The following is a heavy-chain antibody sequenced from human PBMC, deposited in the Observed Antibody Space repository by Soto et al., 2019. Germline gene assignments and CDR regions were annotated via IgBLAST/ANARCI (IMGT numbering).Heavy chain of an antibody. CDR1: GFTFSDYY. Sequence: GGSLRLSCVASGFTFSDYYMNWIRQAPGKGLEWVSYISSDTSAMYYADSVKGRFTISRDNAKNSLYLQMNSLRAEDTAIYYCARDDFAAPDAFDVWGLGTMLTVS. CDR2: ISSDTSAM. V-gene: IGHV3-11*01. CDR3: ARDDFAAPDAFDV. D-gene: IGHD2-21*01. J-gene: IGHJ3*01.